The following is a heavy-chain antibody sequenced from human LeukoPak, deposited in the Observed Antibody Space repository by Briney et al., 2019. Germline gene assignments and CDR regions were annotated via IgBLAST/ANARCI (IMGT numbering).Heavy chain of an antibody. J-gene: IGHJ4*02. CDR2: INHSGST. V-gene: IGHV4-34*01. Sequence: PSETLSLTCAVYGGSFSGYYWSWIRQPPGKGLEWIGEINHSGSTNYNPSLKSRVTKSVDTSKNQFSLKLSSVTAADTAVYYCARGTSWFDYWGQGTLVTVSS. CDR3: ARGTSWFDY. CDR1: GGSFSGYY.